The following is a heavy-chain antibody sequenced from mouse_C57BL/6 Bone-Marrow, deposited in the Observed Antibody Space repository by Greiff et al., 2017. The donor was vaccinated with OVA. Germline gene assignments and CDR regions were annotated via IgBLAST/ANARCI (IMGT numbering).Heavy chain of an antibody. D-gene: IGHD2-1*01. CDR3: VGGGIYYGNSYYFDY. CDR1: GFTFTTYA. V-gene: IGHV10-3*01. CDR2: IRRKSSNDAT. J-gene: IGHJ2*01. Sequence: EVQRVESGGGLVQPKGSLKLSCAASGFTFTTYAMHWVRQAPGKGLEWVARIRRKSSNDATYYADSVKDRFTISRDDSQSMLYLQMNNLKTEDTAVYYGVGGGIYYGNSYYFDYWGQGTTLTVSS.